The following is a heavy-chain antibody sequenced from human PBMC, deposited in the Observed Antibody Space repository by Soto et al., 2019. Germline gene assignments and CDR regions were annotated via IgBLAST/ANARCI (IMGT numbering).Heavy chain of an antibody. CDR3: ARSRTYYDFWSGYSI. Sequence: PGGSLRLSCAASGFTFSSYGMHWVRQAPGKGLEWVAVIWYDGSNKYYVDSVKGRFTISRDNSKNTLYLQMNSLRAEDTAVYYCARSRTYYDFWSGYSIWGQGTLVTVSS. D-gene: IGHD3-3*01. J-gene: IGHJ4*02. CDR2: IWYDGSNK. CDR1: GFTFSSYG. V-gene: IGHV3-33*01.